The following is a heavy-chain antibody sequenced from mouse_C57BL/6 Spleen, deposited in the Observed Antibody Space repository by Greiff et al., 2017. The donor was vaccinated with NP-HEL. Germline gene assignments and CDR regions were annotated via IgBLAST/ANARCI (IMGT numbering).Heavy chain of an antibody. D-gene: IGHD2-4*01. J-gene: IGHJ4*01. CDR2: IYPRSGNT. V-gene: IGHV1-81*01. CDR3: ARSGDYDYAMDY. Sequence: QVQLQQSGAELARPGASVKLSCKASGYTFTSYGISWVKQRPGQGLEWIGEIYPRSGNTYYNEKFKGKATLTADKSSSTAYMELRSLTSEDSAVYFCARSGDYDYAMDYWGQGTSVTVSS. CDR1: GYTFTSYG.